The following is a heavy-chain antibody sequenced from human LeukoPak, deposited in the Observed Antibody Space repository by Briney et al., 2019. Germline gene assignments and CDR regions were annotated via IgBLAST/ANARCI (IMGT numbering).Heavy chain of an antibody. D-gene: IGHD2-2*01. CDR2: IYYSGST. J-gene: IGHJ3*02. V-gene: IGHV4-59*01. CDR3: ARAAGVPAKESDDAFDI. CDR1: GGSISSYY. Sequence: PSETLSLTCTVSGGSISSYYWSWIRQPPGKGLEWIGYIYYSGSTNYNPSLKSRVTISVDTSKNQFSLKLSSVTAADTAVYYCARAAGVPAKESDDAFDIWGQGTMVTVSS.